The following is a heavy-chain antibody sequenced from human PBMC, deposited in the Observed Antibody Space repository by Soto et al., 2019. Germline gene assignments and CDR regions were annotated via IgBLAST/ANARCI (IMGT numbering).Heavy chain of an antibody. D-gene: IGHD6-19*01. CDR3: AKSGSGWFDNWFDP. J-gene: IGHJ5*02. CDR1: GCTFSSYA. Sequence: GGSLRLSCAASGCTFSSYAMSWVRQAPGKGLEWASAISGSGGSTYYADSVKGRFTISRDNSKNTLYLQMNSLRAEDTAVYYCAKSGSGWFDNWFDPWGQGTLVTAS. V-gene: IGHV3-23*01. CDR2: ISGSGGST.